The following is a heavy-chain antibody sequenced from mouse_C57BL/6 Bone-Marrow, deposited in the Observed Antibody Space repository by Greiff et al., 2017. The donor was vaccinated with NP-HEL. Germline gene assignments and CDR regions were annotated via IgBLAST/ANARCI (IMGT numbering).Heavy chain of an antibody. V-gene: IGHV1-69*01. CDR1: GYTFTSYW. D-gene: IGHD2-3*01. CDR3: ARDGYYSAWFAY. J-gene: IGHJ3*01. CDR2: IDPSDSYT. Sequence: QVQLQQPGAELVMPGASVKLSCKASGYTFTSYWMHWVKQRPGQGLEWIGEIDPSDSYTNYNQKFKGKSTLTVDKSSSTAYMQLSSLTSEDSAFYYCARDGYYSAWFAYWGQGTLVTVSA.